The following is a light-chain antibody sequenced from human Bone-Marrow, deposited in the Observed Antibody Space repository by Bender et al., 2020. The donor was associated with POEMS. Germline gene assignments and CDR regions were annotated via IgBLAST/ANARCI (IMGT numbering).Light chain of an antibody. V-gene: IGLV1-44*01. CDR2: SSH. J-gene: IGLJ2*01. Sequence: QSVLTQPPSASGTPGQRVTISCSGGSSNIGAHAVNWYQHLPGTAPKLLIYSSHRRPSGVPDRFSGSKSGTSASLAITGLQAEDEADYYCQAWDSSSGVFGGGTRLTVL. CDR3: QAWDSSSGV. CDR1: SSNIGAHA.